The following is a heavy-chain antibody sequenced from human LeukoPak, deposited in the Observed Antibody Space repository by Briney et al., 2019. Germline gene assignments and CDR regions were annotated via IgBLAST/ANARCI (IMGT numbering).Heavy chain of an antibody. CDR1: RGTFSRYP. D-gene: IGHD5-24*01. J-gene: IGHJ4*02. CDR3: AREVLLARDDYTTYYFDY. Sequence: GASVKVSCKASRGTFSRYPIRWGRQAPVQGLEWMGGIIHICGTANYAQKFEGRVTITADESTSTTYLELSSLRSEDTAVYYCAREVLLARDDYTTYYFDYWGQGALVTVSS. V-gene: IGHV1-69*13. CDR2: IIHICGTA.